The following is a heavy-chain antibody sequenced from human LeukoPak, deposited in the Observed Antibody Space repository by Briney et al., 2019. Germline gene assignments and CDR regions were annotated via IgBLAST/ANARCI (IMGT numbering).Heavy chain of an antibody. V-gene: IGHV4-61*02. CDR3: ARASYSYDISGWVPFDY. D-gene: IGHD3-22*01. Sequence: SETLSLTCTVSGGSISSSSYYWSWIRQPAGKGLEWIGRVYTSGSTTYNPSLKSRVTISGDTSENQFSLRLSSVTAADTAVYYCARASYSYDISGWVPFDYWGQGTLVTVSS. CDR2: VYTSGST. J-gene: IGHJ4*02. CDR1: GGSISSSSYY.